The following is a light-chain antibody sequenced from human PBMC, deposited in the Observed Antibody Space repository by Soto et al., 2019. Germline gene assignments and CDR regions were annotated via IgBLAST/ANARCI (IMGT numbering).Light chain of an antibody. Sequence: QSALTQPASVSGSPGQSITISCIGTSSDVGRYNYVSWYRQHPAKAPKLIIYDVSFRPSGVSDRFSGSKSANTASLTISGLQAEDEAEYYCSSYTSSHTVVFGGGTRLTVL. J-gene: IGLJ2*01. CDR2: DVS. CDR3: SSYTSSHTVV. V-gene: IGLV2-14*01. CDR1: SSDVGRYNY.